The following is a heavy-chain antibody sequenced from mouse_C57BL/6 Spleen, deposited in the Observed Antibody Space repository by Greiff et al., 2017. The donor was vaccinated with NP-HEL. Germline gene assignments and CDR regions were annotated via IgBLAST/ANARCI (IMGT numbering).Heavy chain of an antibody. CDR2: INPNNGGT. J-gene: IGHJ4*01. CDR1: GYTFTDYN. CDR3: ARAYYCGSGWGYDMDY. V-gene: IGHV1-26*01. D-gene: IGHD1-1*01. Sequence: VQLQQSGPELVKPGASVKISCKASGYTFTDYNMNWVKQSHGKSLEWIGDINPNNGGTSYNQKFKGKATLTVDKSSSTAYMELRSLTSEDSAVYYCARAYYCGSGWGYDMDYWGKGTSVTVSS.